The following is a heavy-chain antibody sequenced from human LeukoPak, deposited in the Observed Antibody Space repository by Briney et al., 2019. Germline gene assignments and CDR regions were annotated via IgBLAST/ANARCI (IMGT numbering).Heavy chain of an antibody. V-gene: IGHV3-30*02. Sequence: GGSLRLSCAASGFTFSSYGMHWVRQAPGKGLEWVAFIRYDGSNKYYADSVKGRFTISRDNSKNTLYLQMNSLGAEDTAVYYCAKGPYYYDSSGYFSDWGQGTLVTVSS. CDR2: IRYDGSNK. CDR1: GFTFSSYG. J-gene: IGHJ4*02. CDR3: AKGPYYYDSSGYFSD. D-gene: IGHD3-22*01.